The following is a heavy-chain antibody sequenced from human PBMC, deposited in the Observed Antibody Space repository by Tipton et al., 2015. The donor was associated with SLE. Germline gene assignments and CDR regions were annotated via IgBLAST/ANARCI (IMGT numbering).Heavy chain of an antibody. CDR1: GGSISSSGYD. CDR3: ARAEGSWDAFDT. D-gene: IGHD2-15*01. J-gene: IGHJ3*02. Sequence: TLSLTCTVSGGSISSSGYDWSWIRQPPGRGLEWIGYIYYSGSTNYNPSLKSRVTISVDTSKNQFSLKLSSVTAADTAVYYCARAEGSWDAFDTWGQGTMVTVSS. CDR2: IYYSGST. V-gene: IGHV4-61*08.